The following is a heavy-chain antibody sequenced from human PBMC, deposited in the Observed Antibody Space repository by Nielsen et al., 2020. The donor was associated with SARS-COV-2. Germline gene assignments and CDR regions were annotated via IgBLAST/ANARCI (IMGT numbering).Heavy chain of an antibody. CDR1: GGSVSSNDW. D-gene: IGHD5-12*01. V-gene: IGHV4-4*01. J-gene: IGHJ6*03. CDR3: ARGDLVAVPSPILGLGPFFYYFYLDV. Sequence: GSLRLSCAVSGGSVSSNDWWTWVRQSPGKGLEWIGEVSHSGSINYNPSLKSRVTLSMDKSKRQFSLRLTSVSAADTAVYFCARGDLVAVPSPILGLGPFFYYFYLDVWGKGTTVTVSS. CDR2: VSHSGSI.